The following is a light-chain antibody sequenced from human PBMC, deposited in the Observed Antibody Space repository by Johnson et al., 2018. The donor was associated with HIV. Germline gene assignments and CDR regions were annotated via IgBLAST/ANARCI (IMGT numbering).Light chain of an antibody. V-gene: IGLV1-51*01. CDR1: SSNIGNNY. J-gene: IGLJ1*01. Sequence: QSVLTQPPSVSAAPGQKVTISCSGSSSNIGNNYVSWYQQLPGTAPKLLMYDNNKLPSGIPDRFSGSKSGTSATLGITGLQTGDEADYYCGAWDTSLSTGGVFGTGTKVTVL. CDR2: DNN. CDR3: GAWDTSLSTGGV.